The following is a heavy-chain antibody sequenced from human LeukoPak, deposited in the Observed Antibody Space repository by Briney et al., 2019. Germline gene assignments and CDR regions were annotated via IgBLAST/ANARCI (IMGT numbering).Heavy chain of an antibody. V-gene: IGHV4-34*01. CDR3: ARGSGAAAGTAY. J-gene: IGHJ4*02. Sequence: SETLSLTCAVYGGSFSGYYWSWIRQPPGKGLEWIGEINHSGSTNYNPSLKSRVTISVDTSKNQFSLKLSSVTAADTAVYYCARGSGAAAGTAYWGQGTLVTVSS. CDR1: GGSFSGYY. D-gene: IGHD6-13*01. CDR2: INHSGST.